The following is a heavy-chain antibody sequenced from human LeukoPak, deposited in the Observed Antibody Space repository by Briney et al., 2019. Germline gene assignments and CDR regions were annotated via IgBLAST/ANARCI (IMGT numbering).Heavy chain of an antibody. D-gene: IGHD2-15*01. Sequence: PSETLSLTCTVSGGSISSGDYYWSWIRQPPGKGLEWIGYIYYSGSTYYNPSLKSRVTTSIDTSKNQFSLRLSSVTAADTAVYYCARLRVAGGYYYGVDVWGQETTVTVSS. CDR2: IYYSGST. CDR3: ARLRVAGGYYYGVDV. CDR1: GGSISSGDYY. J-gene: IGHJ6*02. V-gene: IGHV4-30-4*01.